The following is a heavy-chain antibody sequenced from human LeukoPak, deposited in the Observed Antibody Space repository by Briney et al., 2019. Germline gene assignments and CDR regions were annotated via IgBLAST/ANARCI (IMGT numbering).Heavy chain of an antibody. D-gene: IGHD3-22*01. V-gene: IGHV3-23*01. CDR1: GFTFSSYA. Sequence: GSLRLSCAASGFTFSSYAMSWVRQAPGKGLEWVSVISGSGGSTYYADSVKGRFTISRDNSKNTLYLQMNSLRAEDTAVYYCARNNYYDSSGYYQHFDYWGQGTLVTVSS. J-gene: IGHJ4*02. CDR2: ISGSGGST. CDR3: ARNNYYDSSGYYQHFDY.